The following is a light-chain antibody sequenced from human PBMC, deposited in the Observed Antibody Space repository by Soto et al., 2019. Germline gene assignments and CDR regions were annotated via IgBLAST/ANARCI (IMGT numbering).Light chain of an antibody. Sequence: DIQMTQSPSTLSASVGDRVTITCRASQSISNWLAGYQQKPGKAPKLLIYKASSLESGVPSRFSVSGSGTEFTLTISSLQPDDFATYYCQEYNTYSYTFGQGTKVDIK. J-gene: IGKJ2*01. CDR1: QSISNW. V-gene: IGKV1-5*03. CDR3: QEYNTYSYT. CDR2: KAS.